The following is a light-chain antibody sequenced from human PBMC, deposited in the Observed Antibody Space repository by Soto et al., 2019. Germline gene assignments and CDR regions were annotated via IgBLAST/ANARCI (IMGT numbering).Light chain of an antibody. V-gene: IGKV3-20*01. CDR2: GAS. J-gene: IGKJ2*01. Sequence: DIMLTQSPDTLSLSPGERATLSCRASQSVSSNYLAWYQQKPGQAPRLLIYGASTRATGIPDRFSGSGSGTDFTLTISRLEPEDFAVYYYQQYGSSSHTFGQGTRLEIK. CDR1: QSVSSNY. CDR3: QQYGSSSHT.